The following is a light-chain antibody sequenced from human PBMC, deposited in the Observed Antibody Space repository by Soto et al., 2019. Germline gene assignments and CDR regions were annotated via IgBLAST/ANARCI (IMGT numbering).Light chain of an antibody. CDR3: QQSNNWPPVT. V-gene: IGKV3-15*01. CDR2: GVS. J-gene: IGKJ4*01. Sequence: EIVMTQSPATLSVSPGETATLSCRASQSVAGNLAWYQQKPGQPPRLLIYGVSTRATGVPARFSGSGPETDFSLNNSSLQIEEVEVAGCQQSNNWPPVTGGGGTEVEIK. CDR1: QSVAGN.